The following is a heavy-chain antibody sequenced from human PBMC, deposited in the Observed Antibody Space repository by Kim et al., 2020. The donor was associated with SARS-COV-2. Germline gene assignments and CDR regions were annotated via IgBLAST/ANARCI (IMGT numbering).Heavy chain of an antibody. J-gene: IGHJ4*02. CDR3: ARDTYYYDSSGQNDDY. Sequence: SLTSRVTMSVDTSKNQFSLKLSSVTAADTAVYYCARDTYYYDSSGQNDDYWGQGTLVTVSS. V-gene: IGHV4-4*07. D-gene: IGHD3-22*01.